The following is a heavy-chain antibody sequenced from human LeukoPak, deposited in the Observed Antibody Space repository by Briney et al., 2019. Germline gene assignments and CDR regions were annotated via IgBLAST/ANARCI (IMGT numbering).Heavy chain of an antibody. V-gene: IGHV5-51*01. CDR1: GYSFTSYW. Sequence: GESLKISCKGSGYSFTSYWIGWVRQMPGKGLEWMGIIYPGDSDTRYSPSFQGQVTISADKSISTAYLQWSSLKAPDTAMYYCAREGRYYYDSSGPRPYAFDILGQGTMVTVSS. D-gene: IGHD3-22*01. CDR2: IYPGDSDT. J-gene: IGHJ3*02. CDR3: AREGRYYYDSSGPRPYAFDI.